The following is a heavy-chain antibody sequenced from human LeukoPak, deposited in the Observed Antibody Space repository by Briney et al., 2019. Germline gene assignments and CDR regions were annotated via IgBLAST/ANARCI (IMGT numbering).Heavy chain of an antibody. J-gene: IGHJ4*02. CDR2: INPSGGST. CDR3: ARRQSLRYFGFLESYSYFDY. D-gene: IGHD3-9*01. CDR1: GYTFTSYY. V-gene: IGHV1-46*01. Sequence: ASVKVSCKASGYTFTSYYMHWVRQAPGQGLEWMGIINPSGGSTSYAQKFQGRVTITRDMSTSTVYMELSSMRSEDTAVYYCARRQSLRYFGFLESYSYFDYWGQGTLVTVSS.